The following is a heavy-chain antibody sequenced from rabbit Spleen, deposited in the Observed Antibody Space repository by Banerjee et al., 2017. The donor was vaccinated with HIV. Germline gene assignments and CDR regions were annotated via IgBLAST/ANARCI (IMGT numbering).Heavy chain of an antibody. D-gene: IGHD8-1*01. J-gene: IGHJ4*01. CDR1: GFPFSNKAV. V-gene: IGHV1S45*01. CDR2: IYAGSSGTT. Sequence: QEQLEESGGDLVKPEGSLTLTCTASGFPFSNKAVMCWVRQAPGKGLEWIACIYAGSSGTTYYTSWAKGRFTISKTSSTTVTLQMTSLTVADTATYFCARDAGSGDYIDVYFDLWGPGTLVTV. CDR3: ARDAGSGDYIDVYFDL.